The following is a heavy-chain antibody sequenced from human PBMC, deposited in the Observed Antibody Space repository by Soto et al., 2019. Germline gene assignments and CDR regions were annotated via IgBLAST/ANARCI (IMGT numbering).Heavy chain of an antibody. CDR2: INHSGST. D-gene: IGHD3-16*01. J-gene: IGHJ4*02. CDR3: ARGQGPYYYIWGSSHSKRFDY. Sequence: QVQLQQWGAGLLKPSETLSLTCAVYGGSFSGYYWSWIRQPPGKGLEWIGEINHSGSTNYNPSLKSRVAISVDTSKELISRKLSYVTAADTSVSYCARGQGPYYYIWGSSHSKRFDYSCQGNLVTVSS. CDR1: GGSFSGYY. V-gene: IGHV4-34*01.